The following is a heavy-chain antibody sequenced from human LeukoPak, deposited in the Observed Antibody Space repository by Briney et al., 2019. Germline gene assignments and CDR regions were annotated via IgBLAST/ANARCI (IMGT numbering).Heavy chain of an antibody. CDR3: AKDHFGRSIGAGFDY. J-gene: IGHJ4*02. D-gene: IGHD2-2*01. CDR1: GFTFSSYA. V-gene: IGHV3-23*01. Sequence: GGSLRLSCAASGFTFSSYAMSWVRQAPGKGLEWVSAISGSGGSTYYADSVKGRFTISRDNSKNTLYLQMNSLRAEDTAVYYCAKDHFGRSIGAGFDYWGQGTLVTVSS. CDR2: ISGSGGST.